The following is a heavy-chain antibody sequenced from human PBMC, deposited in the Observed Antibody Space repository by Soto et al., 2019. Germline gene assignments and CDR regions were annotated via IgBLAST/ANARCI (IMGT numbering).Heavy chain of an antibody. V-gene: IGHV3-7*01. CDR3: AGWGPDGVKVDL. CDR2: IKDDGSEA. D-gene: IGHD2-8*01. CDR1: GFTMSSLW. J-gene: IGHJ3*01. Sequence: EVQLVESGGDLVQPGGSLRLSCAASGFTMSSLWMSWVRQVPGKWLEWVANIKDDGSEAHYVDSVKGRFTISRDNAENILDPEMDGLKSADTAVYYLAGWGPDGVKVDLRGQGTMVTVSS.